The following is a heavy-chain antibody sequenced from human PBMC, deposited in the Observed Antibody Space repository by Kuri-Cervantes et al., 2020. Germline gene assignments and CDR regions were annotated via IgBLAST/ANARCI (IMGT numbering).Heavy chain of an antibody. CDR1: GGSVSSGSYY. D-gene: IGHD4-17*01. V-gene: IGHV4-61*01. Sequence: ESLKISCTVSGGSVSSGSYYWSWIRQPPGKGLEWIGHVYFSGNTLCNPSLKSRVTISVDTSKNQFSLKLSSVTAADTAVYYCAGTTVTTKVLDYWGQGTLVTVSS. CDR3: AGTTVTTKVLDY. J-gene: IGHJ4*02. CDR2: VYFSGNT.